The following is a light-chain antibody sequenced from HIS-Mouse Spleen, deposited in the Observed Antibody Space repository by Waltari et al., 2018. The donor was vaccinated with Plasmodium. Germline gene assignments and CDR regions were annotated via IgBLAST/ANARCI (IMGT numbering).Light chain of an antibody. J-gene: IGLJ3*02. Sequence: SYELTQPPSVSVSPGQTASITCTGDALPQKYAYWYQQKSGQAPVLVIYEDSKRPSGKPERFSGSSSGTMATLTISGAQVEDEADYYCYSTDSSGNHRVFGGGTKLTVL. CDR3: YSTDSSGNHRV. CDR1: ALPQKY. CDR2: EDS. V-gene: IGLV3-10*01.